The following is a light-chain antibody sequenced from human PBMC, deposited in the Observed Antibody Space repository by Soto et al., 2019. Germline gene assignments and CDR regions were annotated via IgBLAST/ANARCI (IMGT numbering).Light chain of an antibody. J-gene: IGKJ5*01. CDR2: DAS. V-gene: IGKV3-15*01. CDR1: QSISSN. CDR3: QQYYNWPIT. Sequence: ETVMTQSPATLSVSPGERAPLSCRSSQSISSNLAWYQQKPGQAPRLLIYDASNRASGIPARFSCNGSGTEFTLTIGSLQSEDFAVYYCQQYYNWPITFGQGTRLDIK.